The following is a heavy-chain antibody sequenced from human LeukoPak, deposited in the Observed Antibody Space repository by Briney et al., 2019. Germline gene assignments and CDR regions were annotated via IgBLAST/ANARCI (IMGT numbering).Heavy chain of an antibody. CDR2: ISPRGEIK. Sequence: PGGSLRLSCAASGFIFRNYGMNWVRQAPGKGLEWVSGISPRGEIKYYADSVKGRFTISRDNAKKSLYLQMHSLRAEDTALYYCARDWGSGWYGVFDYWGQGTLVTVSS. D-gene: IGHD6-19*01. CDR1: GFIFRNYG. CDR3: ARDWGSGWYGVFDY. V-gene: IGHV3-23*01. J-gene: IGHJ4*02.